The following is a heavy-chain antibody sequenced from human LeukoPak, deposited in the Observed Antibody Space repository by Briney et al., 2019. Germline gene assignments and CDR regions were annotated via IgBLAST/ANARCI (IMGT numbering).Heavy chain of an antibody. CDR2: VSYDGNLQ. D-gene: IGHD4-17*01. CDR3: VKVYPTVTTSSVLGS. V-gene: IGHV3-30*18. CDR1: GFTFSSYE. Sequence: GRSLRLSCAASGFTFSSYEMNWVRQAPGKGLEWVAAVSYDGNLQHYADAVKGRFTVSRDNSKNTVFLQINSLRTDDSAVYWCVKVYPTVTTSSVLGSWGQGTLVTVSS. J-gene: IGHJ4*02.